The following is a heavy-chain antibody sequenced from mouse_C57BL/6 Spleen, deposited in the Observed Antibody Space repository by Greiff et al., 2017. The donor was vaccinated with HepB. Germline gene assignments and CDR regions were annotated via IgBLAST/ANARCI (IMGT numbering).Heavy chain of an antibody. CDR1: GFTFSDYG. J-gene: IGHJ3*01. D-gene: IGHD1-1*01. Sequence: EVKLVESGGGLVKPGGSLKLSCAASGFTFSDYGMHWVRQAPEKGLEWVAYISSGSSTIYYADTVKGRFTISRDNAKNTLFLQMTSLRSEDTAMYYCASYYYGSSYTFFAYWGQGTLVTVSA. CDR3: ASYYYGSSYTFFAY. V-gene: IGHV5-17*01. CDR2: ISSGSSTI.